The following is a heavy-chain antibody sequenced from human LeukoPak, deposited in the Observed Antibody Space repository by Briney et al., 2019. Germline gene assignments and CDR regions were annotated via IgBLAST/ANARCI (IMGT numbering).Heavy chain of an antibody. J-gene: IGHJ4*02. CDR1: GDSITGYY. Sequence: SETLSLTCSVSGDSITGYYWGWIRQPPGKGLEWIGNIYYTGNTYYNSSLKSRVTISLDTSKNQFSLKLSSVTAADTAVYYCARHQAYSGSYGGPYYFDYWGQGTLVTVSS. CDR2: IYYTGNT. CDR3: ARHQAYSGSYGGPYYFDY. D-gene: IGHD1-26*01. V-gene: IGHV4-39*01.